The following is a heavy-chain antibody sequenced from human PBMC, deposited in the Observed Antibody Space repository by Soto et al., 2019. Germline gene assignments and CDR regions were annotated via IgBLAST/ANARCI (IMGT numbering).Heavy chain of an antibody. CDR2: IYWDDAK. CDR3: SPALSGRALS. J-gene: IGHJ4*02. D-gene: IGHD1-26*01. Sequence: QITLKESGPPLVKPTQTLTLTCTFSGFSLSTSRVGVGWIRQPPGKALEWLAVIYWDDAKTYRPSLKRRLTITKDTAKTPMTRTSANTYQVAKPTYYCSPALSGRALSRGQGTPVSVTS. CDR1: GFSLSTSRVG. V-gene: IGHV2-5*02.